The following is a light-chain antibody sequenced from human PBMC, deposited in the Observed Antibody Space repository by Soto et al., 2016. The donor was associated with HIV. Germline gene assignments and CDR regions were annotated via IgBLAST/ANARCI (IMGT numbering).Light chain of an antibody. CDR2: DDR. Sequence: SYELTQPPSVSVAPGKTARITCGGNNIGSKSVHWYQQKPGQAPVLVVYDDRDRPSGIPERFSGSNSGNTATLTISGVEAGDEADYYCQAWDSSSDHVVFGGGTKLTVL. CDR1: NIGSKS. V-gene: IGLV3-21*03. J-gene: IGLJ2*01. CDR3: QAWDSSSDHVV.